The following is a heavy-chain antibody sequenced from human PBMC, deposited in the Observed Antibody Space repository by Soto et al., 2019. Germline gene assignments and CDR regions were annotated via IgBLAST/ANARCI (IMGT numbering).Heavy chain of an antibody. CDR2: MNPNSGNT. Sequence: ASVKVSCKASGYTFTSYDINWVRQATGQGLEWMGWMNPNSGNTGYAQKFQGRVTMTRNTSISTAYMELSSLRSEDTAVYYCARVGCSSTSCSHYYYYGMDVWGQGTTVTVSS. J-gene: IGHJ6*02. D-gene: IGHD2-2*01. V-gene: IGHV1-8*01. CDR1: GYTFTSYD. CDR3: ARVGCSSTSCSHYYYYGMDV.